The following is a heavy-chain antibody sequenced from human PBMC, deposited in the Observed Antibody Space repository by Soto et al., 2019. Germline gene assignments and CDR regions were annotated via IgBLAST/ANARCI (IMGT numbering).Heavy chain of an antibody. CDR1: GYTFTSYA. V-gene: IGHV1-3*01. Sequence: QVQLVQSGAEVKKPGASVKVSCKASGYTFTSYAMHWVRQAPGQRLEWMGWINAGNGNTKYSQKFQGRVTITRDTSASTAYMELSSLRSEDTAVYYCARDGGPSLPYSYGMDVWGQGTTVTVSS. CDR3: ARDGGPSLPYSYGMDV. J-gene: IGHJ6*02. CDR2: INAGNGNT. D-gene: IGHD3-16*01.